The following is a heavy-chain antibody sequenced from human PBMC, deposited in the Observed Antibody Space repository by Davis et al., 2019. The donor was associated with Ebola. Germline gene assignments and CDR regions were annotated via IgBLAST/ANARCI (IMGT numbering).Heavy chain of an antibody. CDR2: ISYDGSNK. V-gene: IGHV3-30-3*01. J-gene: IGHJ3*02. CDR3: ARGSSVTSRSAFGI. D-gene: IGHD4-17*01. CDR1: GFTFSNYA. Sequence: PGGSLRLSCAPSGFTFSNYAIHWVRQAPGKGLEWVAVISYDGSNKYYADSVKGRFTISRDNSKNTLYLQMNSLRAEDTAVYYCARGSSVTSRSAFGIWGQGTMVTVSS.